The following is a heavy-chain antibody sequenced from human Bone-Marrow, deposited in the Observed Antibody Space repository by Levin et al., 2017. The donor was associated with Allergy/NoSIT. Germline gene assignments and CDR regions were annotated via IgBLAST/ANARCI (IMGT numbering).Heavy chain of an antibody. CDR2: IYYSGTT. Sequence: SETLSLTCTISXXXXXXYXXXXXXXXXXKGLEWIGYIYYSGTTDYNPSLNSRVTISLDTSKNQFSLKLSSVTAADTAVYYCARHVDTLDYGDYFSRDAFDVWGQGTMVTVSS. D-gene: IGHD4-17*01. CDR1: XXXXXXYX. V-gene: IGHV4-59*08. J-gene: IGHJ3*01. CDR3: ARHVDTLDYGDYFSRDAFDV.